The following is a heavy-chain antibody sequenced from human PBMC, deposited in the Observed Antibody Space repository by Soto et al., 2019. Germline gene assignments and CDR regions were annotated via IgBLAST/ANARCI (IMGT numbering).Heavy chain of an antibody. V-gene: IGHV4-38-2*01. CDR1: GYSISSGYY. Sequence: SETLSLTCAVSGYSISSGYYWGWLRQPPGKGLEWIGSIYRGGSTYYNPSLNSRVTLSIDMTNNHVSLILNSVTAADTAVYYCARVGPWVPYYYDSSPYTFENWFDPWGQGTQVTVSS. CDR3: ARVGPWVPYYYDSSPYTFENWFDP. D-gene: IGHD3-22*01. CDR2: IYRGGST. J-gene: IGHJ5*02.